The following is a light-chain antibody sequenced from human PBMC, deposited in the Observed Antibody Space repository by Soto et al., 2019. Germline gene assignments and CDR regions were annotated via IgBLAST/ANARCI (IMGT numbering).Light chain of an antibody. J-gene: IGLJ1*01. CDR2: EVS. CDR1: SIDIGAYNY. V-gene: IGLV2-8*01. Sequence: QSALTQPPSASGSPGQSVTISCTGTSIDIGAYNYVSWYQQHPGKAPKLMIHEVSKRPSGVPDRFSGSKSGNTASLTVSGLQAADEADYYCSSYTSSSIDHVFGTGTKLTVL. CDR3: SSYTSSSIDHV.